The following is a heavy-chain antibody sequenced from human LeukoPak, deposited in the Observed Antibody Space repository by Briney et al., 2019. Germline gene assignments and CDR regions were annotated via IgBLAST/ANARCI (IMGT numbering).Heavy chain of an antibody. V-gene: IGHV4-59*07. CDR3: ARGVPEYYDFWSGCFYYFDY. Sequence: NPSDSQSLTCTLSGGSISSYYWSWIRQPQGEGLEWIGYIYYSGSTTYNPPLKSRVTISGDTSKNQYSLKLTSVTAADTAVYYCARGVPEYYDFWSGCFYYFDYWGQGTLVTVSS. CDR1: GGSISSYY. CDR2: IYYSGST. D-gene: IGHD3-3*01. J-gene: IGHJ4*02.